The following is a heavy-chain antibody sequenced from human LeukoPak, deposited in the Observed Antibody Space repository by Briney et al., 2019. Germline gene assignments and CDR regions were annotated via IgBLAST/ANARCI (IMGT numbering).Heavy chain of an antibody. CDR3: ARQKVVTAIPIRYYFDY. V-gene: IGHV4-59*08. CDR1: GGSISSYY. Sequence: PSETLSLTCTVSGGSISSYYWSWIRQPPGKGLEWIGYIFYSGSTNYNPSLKSRVTISVDTSKNQFSLKLSSVTAADTAVYYCARQKVVTAIPIRYYFDYWGQGTLVTVSS. J-gene: IGHJ4*02. CDR2: IFYSGST. D-gene: IGHD2-21*02.